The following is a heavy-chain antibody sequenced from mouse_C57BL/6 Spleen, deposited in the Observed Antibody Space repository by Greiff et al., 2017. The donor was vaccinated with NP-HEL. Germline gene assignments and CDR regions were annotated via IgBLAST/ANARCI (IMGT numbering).Heavy chain of an antibody. V-gene: IGHV5-16*01. CDR2: INYDGSST. J-gene: IGHJ3*01. CDR1: GFTFSDYY. CDR3: ARDDGNYLFAY. D-gene: IGHD2-1*01. Sequence: EVMLVESEGGLVQPGSSMKLSCTASGFTFSDYYMAWVRQVPEKGLEWVANINYDGSSTYYLDSLKSRFIISRDNAKDILYLQMSSLKSEDTATYYCARDDGNYLFAYWGQGTLVTVSA.